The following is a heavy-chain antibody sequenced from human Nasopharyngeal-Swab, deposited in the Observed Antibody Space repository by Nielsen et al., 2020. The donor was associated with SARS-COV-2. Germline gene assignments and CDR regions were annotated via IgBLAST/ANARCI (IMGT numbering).Heavy chain of an antibody. CDR2: IYPGDSDT. V-gene: IGHV5-51*01. CDR3: ARPVDTAMVTLGY. Sequence: VRQMPGKGLEWMGIIYPGDSDTRYSPSFQGQVTISADKSISTAYLQWSSLKASDTAMYYCARPVDTAMVTLGYWGQGTLVNVSS. J-gene: IGHJ4*02. D-gene: IGHD5-18*01.